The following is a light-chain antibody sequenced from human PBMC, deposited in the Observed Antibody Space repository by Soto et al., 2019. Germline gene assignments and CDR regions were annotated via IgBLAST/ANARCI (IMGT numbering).Light chain of an antibody. CDR1: QSVSSSY. Sequence: EIVLTQSPGTLPFSPGERATLSCRASQSVSSSYLAWYQQKPGQTPRLLIYGASSRATGIPDRFSGSGSGTDFTLTISRLEPEDFAVYFCQQYGPSPTFGQGTKVDIK. J-gene: IGKJ1*01. CDR3: QQYGPSPT. CDR2: GAS. V-gene: IGKV3-20*01.